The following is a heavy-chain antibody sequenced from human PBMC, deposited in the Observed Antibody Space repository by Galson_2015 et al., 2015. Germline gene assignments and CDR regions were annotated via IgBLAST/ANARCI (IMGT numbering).Heavy chain of an antibody. CDR1: GFSLSTSGMC. Sequence: PALVKPTQTLTLTCTFSGFSLSTSGMCVSWIRQPPGKALEWLALIGWDDDKYYSTSLKTRLTISKDTSKNQVVLTMTNMDPVDTATYYCARIRSNTKNLGYCSGGSCLQPYGMDVWGQGTTVTVSS. D-gene: IGHD2-15*01. CDR2: IGWDDDK. V-gene: IGHV2-70*01. CDR3: ARIRSNTKNLGYCSGGSCLQPYGMDV. J-gene: IGHJ6*02.